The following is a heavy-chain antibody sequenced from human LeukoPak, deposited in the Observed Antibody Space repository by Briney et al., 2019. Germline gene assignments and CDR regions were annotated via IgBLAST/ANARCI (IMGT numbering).Heavy chain of an antibody. CDR2: INPNSGGT. Sequence: ASVKVSCKASGYTFTSYGISWVRQAPGQGLEWMGWINPNSGGTNYAQKFQGRVTMTRDTSISTAYMELSRLRSDDTAVYYCARVGQWGAFDIWGQGTMVTVSS. V-gene: IGHV1-2*02. D-gene: IGHD6-19*01. CDR1: GYTFTSYG. J-gene: IGHJ3*02. CDR3: ARVGQWGAFDI.